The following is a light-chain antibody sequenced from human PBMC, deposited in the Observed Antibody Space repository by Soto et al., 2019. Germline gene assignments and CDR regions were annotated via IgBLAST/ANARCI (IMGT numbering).Light chain of an antibody. Sequence: DIQMTQSPSTLSASVGDRVTITCRASQSISSWLAWYQQKPGKAPKLLIYDASSLESGVPSRFSGSGSGTEFTLTISSLQPDDFATYYCQQYNSYSALTFGGGTKVDNK. CDR2: DAS. CDR3: QQYNSYSALT. V-gene: IGKV1-5*01. CDR1: QSISSW. J-gene: IGKJ4*01.